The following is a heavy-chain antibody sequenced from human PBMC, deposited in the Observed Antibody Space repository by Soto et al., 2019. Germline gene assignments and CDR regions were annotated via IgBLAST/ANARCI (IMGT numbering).Heavy chain of an antibody. J-gene: IGHJ3*02. CDR2: IKSGASTI. CDR1: GFDFKSYE. D-gene: IGHD5-12*01. Sequence: HPGGSLRLSCAASGFDFKSYEMDWVRQAPGKGLEWVAYIKSGASTIFYTDSVKGRFTISRDDVKNLLFLEMNNLSAEDTAVYYCVKEKSVMYSGYDAFDIWGHGTLVTVSS. V-gene: IGHV3-48*03. CDR3: VKEKSVMYSGYDAFDI.